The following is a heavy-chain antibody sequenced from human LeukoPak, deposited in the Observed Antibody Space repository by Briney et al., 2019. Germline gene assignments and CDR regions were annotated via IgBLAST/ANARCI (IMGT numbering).Heavy chain of an antibody. J-gene: IGHJ4*02. CDR2: INHSGST. V-gene: IGHV4-34*01. CDR1: GGSFSGYY. CDR3: ARSAPSNYGDYVYGY. Sequence: PSETLSLTCAVYGGSFSGYYWSWIRQPPGKGLEWIGEINHSGSTNYNPSLKSRVTISVDTSKNQFSLKLSSATAADTAVYYCARSAPSNYGDYVYGYWGQGTLVTVSS. D-gene: IGHD4-17*01.